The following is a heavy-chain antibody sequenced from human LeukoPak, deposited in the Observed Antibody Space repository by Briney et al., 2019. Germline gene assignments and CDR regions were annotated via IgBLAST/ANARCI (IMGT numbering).Heavy chain of an antibody. D-gene: IGHD1-26*01. J-gene: IGHJ4*02. Sequence: SETLSLTCTVSGGSVSSGSYYWSWIRQPPGKGLEWIGYIYYSGSTNYNPSLKSRVTISVDTSKNQFSLKLSSVTAADTAVYYCARGLVGAPKHFDYWGQGPLVPVPP. CDR2: IYYSGST. V-gene: IGHV4-61*01. CDR3: ARGLVGAPKHFDY. CDR1: GGSVSSGSYY.